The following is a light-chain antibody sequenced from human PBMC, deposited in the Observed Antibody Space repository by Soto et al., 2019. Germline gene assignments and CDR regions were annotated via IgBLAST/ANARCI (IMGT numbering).Light chain of an antibody. CDR3: QQRSNWL. Sequence: ETVLTQSPATLSLSPGERATLSCRASQSVSIYLAWYQQKPGQAPRLLIYDTSKRAPGIPARFSGSESGTDFTLTISSLEPEDFAVYYCQQRSNWLFGPGTKVDIK. V-gene: IGKV3-11*01. CDR1: QSVSIY. J-gene: IGKJ3*01. CDR2: DTS.